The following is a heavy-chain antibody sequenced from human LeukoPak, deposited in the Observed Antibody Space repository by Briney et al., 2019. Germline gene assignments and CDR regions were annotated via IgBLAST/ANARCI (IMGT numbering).Heavy chain of an antibody. D-gene: IGHD2-15*01. CDR1: GFTISRDS. J-gene: IGHJ4*02. Sequence: PGGSLRPSCAASGFTISRDSMNWVRQAPGKGLEWISYISRDSGIIYYADSVRGRYTISRDNAKNSLYLQMHSLRAEDTAVYYCVRDNPRCCGVVPANIDDYWGQGTLVTVSS. CDR3: VRDNPRCCGVVPANIDDY. CDR2: ISRDSGII. V-gene: IGHV3-48*01.